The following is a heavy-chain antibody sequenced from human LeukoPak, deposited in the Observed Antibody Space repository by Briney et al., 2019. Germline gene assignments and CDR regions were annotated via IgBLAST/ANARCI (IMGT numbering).Heavy chain of an antibody. CDR3: ARVAVGAITFDY. Sequence: GGSLRLSCAASGLTFSSYSMNWVRQAPGKGLEWVSSIGSSSSYIYYADSVKGRFTISRDNAKNSLYLQMNSLRAEDTAVYYCARVAVGAITFDYWGQGTLVTVSS. D-gene: IGHD1-26*01. CDR1: GLTFSSYS. V-gene: IGHV3-21*01. J-gene: IGHJ4*02. CDR2: IGSSSSYI.